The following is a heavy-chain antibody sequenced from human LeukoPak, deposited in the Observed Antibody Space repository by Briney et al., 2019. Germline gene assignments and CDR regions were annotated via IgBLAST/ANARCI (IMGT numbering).Heavy chain of an antibody. J-gene: IGHJ4*02. V-gene: IGHV3-23*01. CDR3: ARNYGSGRFRVYYFDY. CDR2: ISGSGGST. Sequence: GGSLRLSCAASGFTFSSYAMSWVRQAPGKGLEWVSAISGSGGSTYYADSVKGRFTISRDNSKNTLYLQMNSLRAEDTAVYYCARNYGSGRFRVYYFDYWGQGTLVTVSS. D-gene: IGHD3-10*01. CDR1: GFTFSSYA.